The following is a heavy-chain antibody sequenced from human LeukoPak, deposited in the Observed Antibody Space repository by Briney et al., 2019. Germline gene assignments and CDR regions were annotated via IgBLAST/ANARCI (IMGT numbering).Heavy chain of an antibody. CDR1: GGAMNNYY. V-gene: IGHV4-59*01. D-gene: IGHD4-17*01. CDR2: ISDSGST. Sequence: SETLSLTCTVSGGAMNNYYWSWIRQAPGKGLEWIGYISDSGSTNYNPSLRSRVTISVDTSKNQFSLKLSSVTAADTALYYCARYDYGDCWFDPWGQGTLVTVSS. CDR3: ARYDYGDCWFDP. J-gene: IGHJ5*02.